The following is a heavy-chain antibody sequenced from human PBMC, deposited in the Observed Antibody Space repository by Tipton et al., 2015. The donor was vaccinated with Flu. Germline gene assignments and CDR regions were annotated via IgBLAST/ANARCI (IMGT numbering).Heavy chain of an antibody. J-gene: IGHJ3*02. CDR2: IYYSGST. Sequence: TLSLTCTVSGGSISSYYWSWIRQPPGKGLEWIGYIYYSGSTNYNPSLKSRATISVDTSKNQFSLKLSSVTAADTAVYYCARDRESGSYSPGDAFDIWGQGTMVTVSS. D-gene: IGHD1-26*01. V-gene: IGHV4-59*01. CDR3: ARDRESGSYSPGDAFDI. CDR1: GGSISSYY.